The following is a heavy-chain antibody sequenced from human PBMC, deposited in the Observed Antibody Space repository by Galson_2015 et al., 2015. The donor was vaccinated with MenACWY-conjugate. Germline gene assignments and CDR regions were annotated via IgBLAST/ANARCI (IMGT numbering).Heavy chain of an antibody. V-gene: IGHV3-7*01. D-gene: IGHD3-16*01. Sequence: SLRLSCAVSGFAFSSYWMSWVRQAPGKGLEWVANIKQDGREKNYVDSVKGRFTISRDNADNSVYLQMDSLREEDTAVYYCARAGGIDYWGQGTLVTVSS. J-gene: IGHJ4*02. CDR1: GFAFSSYW. CDR2: IKQDGREK. CDR3: ARAGGIDY.